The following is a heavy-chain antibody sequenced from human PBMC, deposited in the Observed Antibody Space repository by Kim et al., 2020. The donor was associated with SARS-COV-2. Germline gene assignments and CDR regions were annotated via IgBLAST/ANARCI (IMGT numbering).Heavy chain of an antibody. J-gene: IGHJ6*02. CDR3: ARGTGSFIPYYYGMDV. V-gene: IGHV1-69*01. Sequence: KFQGRVTITADESTSTAYMELGSLRSEDTAVYYCARGTGSFIPYYYGMDVWGQGTTVTVSS. D-gene: IGHD3-9*01.